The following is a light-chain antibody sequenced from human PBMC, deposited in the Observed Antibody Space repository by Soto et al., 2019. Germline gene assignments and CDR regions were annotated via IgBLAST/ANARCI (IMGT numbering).Light chain of an antibody. CDR3: QQFGSSPIT. CDR2: GAS. J-gene: IGKJ4*01. V-gene: IGKV3-20*01. Sequence: EIVLTKSPGTLSLSPGERATLSCTATQSVSSGFLAWYQQKPGQAPRLLMSGASSRATGIPDRFSGSGSGTDFTLTISRLDPEDFAVYYCQQFGSSPITFGGGTKVDIK. CDR1: QSVSSGF.